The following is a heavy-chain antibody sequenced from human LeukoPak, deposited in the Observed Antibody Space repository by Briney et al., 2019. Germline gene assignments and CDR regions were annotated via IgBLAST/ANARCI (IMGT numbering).Heavy chain of an antibody. CDR1: GGSISSYY. J-gene: IGHJ3*02. CDR2: IYYSGST. Sequence: SETLSLNCTVSGGSISSYYWSWIRQPPGQGQEWFGYIYYSGSTNYNPSLKSRVTISVDTSKNQFSLKLSSVTAADTAVYYCARVLRHYDILTGYFVHAFDIWGQGTMVTVSS. CDR3: ARVLRHYDILTGYFVHAFDI. V-gene: IGHV4-59*01. D-gene: IGHD3-9*01.